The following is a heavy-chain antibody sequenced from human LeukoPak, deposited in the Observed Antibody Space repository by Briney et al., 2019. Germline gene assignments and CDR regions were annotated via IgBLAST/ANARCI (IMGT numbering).Heavy chain of an antibody. Sequence: ASVRVSCKDSGYTFTSYAMHWVRQAPGQRLEWMGWINAGNGNTKYSQKFQGRVTMTTDKSSSTAYMELRSLRPGDTAVYYCAREVYCSSTSCAYYFDYWGQGTLVTVSS. CDR1: GYTFTSYA. J-gene: IGHJ4*02. CDR2: INAGNGNT. V-gene: IGHV1-3*01. CDR3: AREVYCSSTSCAYYFDY. D-gene: IGHD2-2*01.